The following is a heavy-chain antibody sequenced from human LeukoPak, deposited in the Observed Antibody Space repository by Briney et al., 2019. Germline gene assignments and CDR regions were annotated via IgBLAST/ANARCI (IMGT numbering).Heavy chain of an antibody. CDR3: ARDSTARGGDY. V-gene: IGHV4-34*01. Sequence: SETLSLTCAVYGGSFSGYYWSWLRQPPGKGLEWIGEINHSGSTNYNPSLKSRVTISVDTSKNQFSLKLSSVTAADTAVYYCARDSTARGGDYWGQGTLVTVSS. D-gene: IGHD3-10*01. CDR2: INHSGST. CDR1: GGSFSGYY. J-gene: IGHJ4*02.